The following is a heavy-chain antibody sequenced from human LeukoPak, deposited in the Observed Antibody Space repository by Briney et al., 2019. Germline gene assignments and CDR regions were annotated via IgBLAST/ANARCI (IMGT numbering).Heavy chain of an antibody. J-gene: IGHJ4*02. V-gene: IGHV3-30*18. CDR3: AKDFATRSCADY. D-gene: IGHD2-2*01. Sequence: GKSLRLSCVASGFTFSSDAMHWVRQAPGKGLEWVAFIAFDGSKKYYVDSVKGRFTISRDNSKNTLYLQMNSLRAEDTAVYYCAKDFATRSCADYWGQGTLVTVSS. CDR2: IAFDGSKK. CDR1: GFTFSSDA.